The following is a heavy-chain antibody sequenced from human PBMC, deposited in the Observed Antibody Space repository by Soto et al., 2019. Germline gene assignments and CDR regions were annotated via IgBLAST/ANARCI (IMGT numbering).Heavy chain of an antibody. J-gene: IGHJ3*02. V-gene: IGHV3-23*01. CDR3: AKDRGYNGCRAFDI. CDR2: ISGSGGST. Sequence: EVQLLESGGGLVQPGGSLRLSCAASGFTFSSYAMSWVRQAPGKGLEWVSAISGSGGSTYYADSVKGRFTITRDNFKNTQDVQMKSLRAEDTAVYYCAKDRGYNGCRAFDIWGQGTMVTVSS. D-gene: IGHD2-8*01. CDR1: GFTFSSYA.